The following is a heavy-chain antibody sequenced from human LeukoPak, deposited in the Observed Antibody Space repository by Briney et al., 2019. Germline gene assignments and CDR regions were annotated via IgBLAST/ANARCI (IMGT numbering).Heavy chain of an antibody. CDR2: IKPDGSHV. CDR1: GFTFSTYW. V-gene: IGHV3-7*01. Sequence: GGSLRLSCAASGFTFSTYWMNWVRQAPGKGLEWVADIKPDGSHVSYVHSVKGRFSISRDNAQNSLYLQVSSLRAEDTAIYYCAREGRLLGAFDVWGQGTMVTVSS. CDR3: AREGRLLGAFDV. J-gene: IGHJ3*01.